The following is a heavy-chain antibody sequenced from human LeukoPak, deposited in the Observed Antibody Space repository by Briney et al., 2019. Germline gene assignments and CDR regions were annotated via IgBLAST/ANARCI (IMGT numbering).Heavy chain of an antibody. CDR3: ARVRRPGPYYDSSGYQTPDDAFDI. V-gene: IGHV1-18*01. CDR2: ISAYNGNT. Sequence: ASVKVSCKASGYTFTSYDINWVRQAPGQGLEWMGWISAYNGNTNYAQKLQGRVTMTTDTSTSTAYMELRSLRSDDTAVYYCARVRRPGPYYDSSGYQTPDDAFDIWGQGTMVTVSS. J-gene: IGHJ3*02. CDR1: GYTFTSYD. D-gene: IGHD3-22*01.